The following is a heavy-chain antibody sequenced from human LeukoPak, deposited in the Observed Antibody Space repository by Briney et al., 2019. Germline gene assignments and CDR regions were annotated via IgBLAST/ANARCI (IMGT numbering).Heavy chain of an antibody. D-gene: IGHD3-16*01. Sequence: ASVKVSRKASGYTFTSYGINWVRQAPGQGLEWLGWISANNGNTYYAQKFQGRVTMTTETSTSTAYMELRSLRFDDTAVYYCARDSGGLTFGDWFDPWGQGTLVTVSS. J-gene: IGHJ5*02. CDR2: ISANNGNT. CDR1: GYTFTSYG. V-gene: IGHV1-18*01. CDR3: ARDSGGLTFGDWFDP.